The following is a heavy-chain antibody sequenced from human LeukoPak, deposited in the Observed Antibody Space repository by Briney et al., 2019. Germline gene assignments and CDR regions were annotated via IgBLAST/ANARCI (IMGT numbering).Heavy chain of an antibody. V-gene: IGHV3-23*01. CDR2: MSGSDDNT. CDR1: GFTFNNYA. Sequence: GGSLRLSCAASGFTFNNYAMSWVRQAPGKGLEWVSTMSGSDDNTYYADSVKGRFTISRDISRNTLYLQMNSLRADDTALYYCANDFDHWGQGTLVTVSS. J-gene: IGHJ4*02. CDR3: ANDFDH.